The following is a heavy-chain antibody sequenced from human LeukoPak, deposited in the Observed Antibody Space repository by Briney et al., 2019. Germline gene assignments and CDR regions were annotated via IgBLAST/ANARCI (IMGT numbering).Heavy chain of an antibody. V-gene: IGHV4-59*08. D-gene: IGHD2/OR15-2a*01. CDR1: GGTMSSYY. J-gene: IGHJ4*02. Sequence: SETLSLTCNVSGGTMSSYYWSWIRQPPGKGPEWIGYIYYSGSTNYNPSLESRVTISVDTSKNQFSLQLSSVTAADTAVYYCASLSTLKYYFDYWGQGTLVTVSS. CDR2: IYYSGST. CDR3: ASLSTLKYYFDY.